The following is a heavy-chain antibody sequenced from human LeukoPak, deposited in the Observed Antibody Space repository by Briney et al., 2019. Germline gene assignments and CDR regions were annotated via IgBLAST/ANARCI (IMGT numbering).Heavy chain of an antibody. CDR1: GSTFSTSA. V-gene: IGHV3-23*01. D-gene: IGHD6-13*01. J-gene: IGHJ6*04. CDR3: AKCHGSSWYDHYYYFGMGG. Sequence: GPSLRLSCAASGSTFSTSATSSARHPPGEGREWVTSIIGSGGSTYYADSVKGRFTISRDNSKMTMYLQMDGVRAEDTAVYYFAKCHGSSWYDHYYYFGMGGWGNGATVTVSS. CDR2: IIGSGGST.